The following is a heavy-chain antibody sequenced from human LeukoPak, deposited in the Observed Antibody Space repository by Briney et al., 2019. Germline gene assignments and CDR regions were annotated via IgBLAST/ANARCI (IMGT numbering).Heavy chain of an antibody. D-gene: IGHD4-23*01. Sequence: GESLKISCKGSGYSFTSYWIGWVRQIPGKGLEWMGIIYPGDSDTRYSPSFQGQVTISADKSISTAYLQWSSLKASDTAMYYCARVVLDYGGNSECYFDYWGQGTLVAVSS. CDR2: IYPGDSDT. CDR3: ARVVLDYGGNSECYFDY. V-gene: IGHV5-51*01. J-gene: IGHJ4*02. CDR1: GYSFTSYW.